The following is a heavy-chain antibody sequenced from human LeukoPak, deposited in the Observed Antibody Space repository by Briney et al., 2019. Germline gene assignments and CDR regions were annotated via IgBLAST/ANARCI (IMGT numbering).Heavy chain of an antibody. V-gene: IGHV4-59*12. CDR3: ARDSRWYGGIDY. D-gene: IGHD2-15*01. CDR1: GGSISSYY. Sequence: PSETLSLTCTVSGGSISSYYWSWIRQPPGKGLEWIGYIYYSGSTNYNPSLKSRVTISVDTSKNQFSLKLSSVTAADTAVYYCARDSRWYGGIDYWGQGTLVTVSS. CDR2: IYYSGST. J-gene: IGHJ4*02.